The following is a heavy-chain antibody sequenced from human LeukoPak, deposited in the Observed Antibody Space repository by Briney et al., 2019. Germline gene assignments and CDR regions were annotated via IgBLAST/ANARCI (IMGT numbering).Heavy chain of an antibody. CDR2: ISYDGSNK. CDR3: AKDKKVGWELVFDY. CDR1: GFTFSSYG. J-gene: IGHJ4*02. Sequence: GGSLRLSCAASGFTFSSYGMPWVRQAPGKGLEWVAVISYDGSNKYYADSVKGRFTISRDNSKNTLYLQMNSLRAEDTAVYYCAKDKKVGWELVFDYWGQGTLVTVSS. V-gene: IGHV3-30*18. D-gene: IGHD1-26*01.